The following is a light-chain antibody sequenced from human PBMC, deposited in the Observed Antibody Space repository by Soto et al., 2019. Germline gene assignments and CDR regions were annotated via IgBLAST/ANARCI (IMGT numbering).Light chain of an antibody. CDR2: DVS. J-gene: IGLJ1*01. CDR3: CSYAGSYTHYV. Sequence: QSALPQPRSVSGSPGQSITISCTGTSSDVGGYNYVSWYRQHPGKAPKLMIYDVSKRPSGVPDRFSGSKSGNTASLTISGLQAEDEADYYCCSYAGSYTHYVFGTGTKVTVL. CDR1: SSDVGGYNY. V-gene: IGLV2-11*01.